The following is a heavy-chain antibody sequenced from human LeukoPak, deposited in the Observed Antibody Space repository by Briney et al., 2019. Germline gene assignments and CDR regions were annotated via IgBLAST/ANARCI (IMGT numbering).Heavy chain of an antibody. CDR3: AKVDCGGDCPRGPVDY. Sequence: GGSLRLSCAASGFTFSSYGMHWVRQAPGKGLEWVAVISYDGSNKYYADSVKGRFTISRDNSKNTLYLQMNSLRAEDTAVYYCAKVDCGGDCPRGPVDYWGQGTLVTVSS. D-gene: IGHD2-21*02. CDR2: ISYDGSNK. J-gene: IGHJ4*02. CDR1: GFTFSSYG. V-gene: IGHV3-30*18.